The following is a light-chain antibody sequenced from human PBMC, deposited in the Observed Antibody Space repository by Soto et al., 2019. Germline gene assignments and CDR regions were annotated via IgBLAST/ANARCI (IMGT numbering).Light chain of an antibody. CDR2: GAS. J-gene: IGKJ1*01. CDR1: QSVSSSY. Sequence: EIVLTQSPGTLSLSPGERATLSCRASQSVSSSYLAWYQQKPGQAPRLLIYGASSRATGIPDRFSGSGSETDFTLTISRLEPEDFAVYYCQQYGSSSWTFGQRTKEEIK. CDR3: QQYGSSSWT. V-gene: IGKV3-20*01.